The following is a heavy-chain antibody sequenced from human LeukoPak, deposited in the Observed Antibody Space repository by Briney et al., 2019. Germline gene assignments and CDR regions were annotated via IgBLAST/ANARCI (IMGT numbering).Heavy chain of an antibody. Sequence: GASVKVSCTASGGTFSIYAISWVRQAPGQGLEWMGGIIPIFGTANYAQKFQGRVTITADESTSTAYMELSSLRSEDTAVYYCARESVYYDFWSGYYTGPFDYWGQGTLVTVSS. J-gene: IGHJ4*02. D-gene: IGHD3-3*01. V-gene: IGHV1-69*13. CDR3: ARESVYYDFWSGYYTGPFDY. CDR1: GGTFSIYA. CDR2: IIPIFGTA.